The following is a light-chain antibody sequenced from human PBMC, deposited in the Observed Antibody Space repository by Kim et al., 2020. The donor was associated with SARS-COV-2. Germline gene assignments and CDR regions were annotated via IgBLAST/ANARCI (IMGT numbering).Light chain of an antibody. CDR2: SNS. V-gene: IGLV1-47*02. CDR1: SSNIGGNP. J-gene: IGLJ1*01. CDR3: ATWDASLSGHV. Sequence: GLRVTISCSGSSSNIGGNPVYWYQQLPGTAPKLLIYSNSQRPSGVPDRFSGSKSGTSASLAISGLRSEDEADYHCATWDASLSGHVFGTGTKVTVL.